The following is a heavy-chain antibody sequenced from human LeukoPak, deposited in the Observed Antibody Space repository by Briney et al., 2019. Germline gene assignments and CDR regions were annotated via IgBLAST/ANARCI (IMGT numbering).Heavy chain of an antibody. CDR3: AGFNHIASGNWFDP. CDR1: GGSISSYY. J-gene: IGHJ5*02. Sequence: PSETLSLTCTVSGGSISSYYWSWIRQPPGKGLEWIGYIYYSGSTYYNPSLKSRVTISVDTSKNQFSLKLSSVTAADTAVYYCAGFNHIASGNWFDPWGQGTLVTVSS. V-gene: IGHV4-59*06. CDR2: IYYSGST. D-gene: IGHD2-21*01.